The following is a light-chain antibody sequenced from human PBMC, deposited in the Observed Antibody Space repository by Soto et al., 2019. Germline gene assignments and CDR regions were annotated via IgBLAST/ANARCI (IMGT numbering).Light chain of an antibody. CDR3: QQYDTLPPT. J-gene: IGKJ4*01. CDR2: DAS. V-gene: IGKV1-33*01. CDR1: QDINNY. Sequence: DIQMTQSPSSLSASIGDRVTITCQASQDINNYLNWYQHKPGKAPKLLIYDASNLETGVSSRFSGSGSGTDFTFTISSLEPEDIATYYCQQYDTLPPTFGGGTKVGIK.